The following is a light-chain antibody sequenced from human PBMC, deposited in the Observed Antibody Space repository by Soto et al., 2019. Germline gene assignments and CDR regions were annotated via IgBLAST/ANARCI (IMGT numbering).Light chain of an antibody. J-gene: IGKJ1*01. CDR2: GAS. Sequence: EIVMTQSPATLSVSPGERVTLSCRASHSVSSNLAWYQQKPGQAPRLLIYGASTRATGIPARFSGSGSGTEFTLTISSLQSEDFAVYYCQHYNNWPPWTFGPGTKVEIK. CDR3: QHYNNWPPWT. V-gene: IGKV3-15*01. CDR1: HSVSSN.